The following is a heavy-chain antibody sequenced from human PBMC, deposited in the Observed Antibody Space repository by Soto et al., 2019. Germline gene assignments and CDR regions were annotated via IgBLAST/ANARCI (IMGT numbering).Heavy chain of an antibody. J-gene: IGHJ4*02. CDR1: GCTFSSYW. CDR3: VRVGRLGGY. Sequence: EVQLVESGGGLVQPGGSLRISCTASGCTFSSYWMSLVRQAPGKGLGWVANIKEDGSGKYYVDSVKGRFSISRDNARNSLYLQMNSLRVEDTAVYYCVRVGRLGGYWGQGALVTVSS. CDR2: IKEDGSGK. V-gene: IGHV3-7*03. D-gene: IGHD3-16*01.